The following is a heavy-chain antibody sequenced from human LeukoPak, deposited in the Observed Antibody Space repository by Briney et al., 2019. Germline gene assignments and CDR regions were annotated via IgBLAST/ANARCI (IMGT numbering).Heavy chain of an antibody. CDR2: IYSDGTT. V-gene: IGHV3-66*01. D-gene: IGHD3-10*01. CDR1: GFTVTSNY. J-gene: IGHJ6*03. CDR3: AKGGTSTMVRGVIGYMDV. Sequence: RGGSLRLSCAASGFTVTSNYMIWVRQASGKGLECVSVIYSDGTTYYADSVKGRFTISRDNSKNTLYLQMNSLRAEDSAVYYCAKGGTSTMVRGVIGYMDVWGKGTTVTVSS.